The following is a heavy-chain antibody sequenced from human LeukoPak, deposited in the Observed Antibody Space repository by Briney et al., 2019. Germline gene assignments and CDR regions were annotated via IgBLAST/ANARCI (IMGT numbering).Heavy chain of an antibody. V-gene: IGHV3-30*02. CDR1: GFTFSNYG. D-gene: IGHD3-10*02. CDR2: IRYDGGSK. J-gene: IGHJ6*04. Sequence: GGSLRLSCAASGFTFSNYGMHWVRQAPGKGLEWVAFIRYDGGSKNYADSVKGRFTISRDYAKNSLYLQMNSLRAEDTAVYYCAELGITMIGGVWGKGTTVTISS. CDR3: AELGITMIGGV.